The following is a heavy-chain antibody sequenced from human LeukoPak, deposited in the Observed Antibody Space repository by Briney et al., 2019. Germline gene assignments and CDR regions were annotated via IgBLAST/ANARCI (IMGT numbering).Heavy chain of an antibody. Sequence: GGSLRLSCAASGFSFSDYYMTWIRQAPGKGLEWFSYISESRAYTDYADSVKGRFTISRDNANDSLYLQMNSLRAEDTAVYYCARHAYYSDSSGYFEHQFYFDYWGQGTPVTVSS. CDR1: GFSFSDYY. CDR3: ARHAYYSDSSGYFEHQFYFDY. J-gene: IGHJ4*02. D-gene: IGHD3-22*01. CDR2: ISESRAYT. V-gene: IGHV3-11*03.